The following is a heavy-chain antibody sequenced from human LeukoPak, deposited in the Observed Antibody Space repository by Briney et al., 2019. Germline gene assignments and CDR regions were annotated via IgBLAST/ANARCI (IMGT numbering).Heavy chain of an antibody. V-gene: IGHV3-23*01. J-gene: IGHJ4*02. CDR2: ISGSGGST. CDR1: GFTFSSYA. CDR3: ATEGYSSFDY. D-gene: IGHD5-18*01. Sequence: GGSLRLSCAASGFTFSSYAMSWVRQAPGKGLEWVSAISGSGGSTYYADSVKGRFTISRDNAKNSLYLQMNSLRDEDTAVYYCATEGYSSFDYWGQGTLVTVSS.